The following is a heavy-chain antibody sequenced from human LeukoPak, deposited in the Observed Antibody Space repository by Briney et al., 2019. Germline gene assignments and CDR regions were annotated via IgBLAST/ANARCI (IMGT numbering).Heavy chain of an antibody. V-gene: IGHV4-4*02. CDR2: TYHSGSI. Sequence: PSGTLSLTCGVSGVSITSGNWWSWVRQPPGKGLEWIGETYHSGSINYNPSLKSRVTISVGKSKNQFSLKLNSVTAADTAVYYCWHSGYESGLDYWGQGTLVTVSS. CDR3: WHSGYESGLDY. CDR1: GVSITSGNW. J-gene: IGHJ4*02. D-gene: IGHD5-12*01.